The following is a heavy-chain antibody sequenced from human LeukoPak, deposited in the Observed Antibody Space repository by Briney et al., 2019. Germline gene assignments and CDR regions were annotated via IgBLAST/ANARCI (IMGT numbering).Heavy chain of an antibody. CDR2: MYYCVRT. CDR1: VGSIGSYY. D-gene: IGHD2-15*01. V-gene: IGHV4-59*01. J-gene: IGHJ4*02. CDR3: ARQYCSGGSCYSDLPLVPFDY. Sequence: SETLSLTCTVSVGSIGSYYWSWIRQPPGKGREWIGYMYYCVRTNYNPSLKSRVTISVDTSKNQFSLKLSSVTAADTAVYYCARQYCSGGSCYSDLPLVPFDYWGQGTLVTVSS.